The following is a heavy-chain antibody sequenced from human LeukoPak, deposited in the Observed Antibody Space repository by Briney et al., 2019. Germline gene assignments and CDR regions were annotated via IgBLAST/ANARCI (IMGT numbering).Heavy chain of an antibody. CDR1: GGSISTSNYY. D-gene: IGHD5-12*01. V-gene: IGHV4-39*07. Sequence: PSETLSLTCTVSGGSISTSNYYWGWIRQPPGKGLEWIGNIFYSGSTYYSPSLRSRVTISLDTSRNQFSLKLNSLTAADTAVYYCARQVATKGEWAFDVWGQGTMVTVSS. J-gene: IGHJ3*01. CDR2: IFYSGST. CDR3: ARQVATKGEWAFDV.